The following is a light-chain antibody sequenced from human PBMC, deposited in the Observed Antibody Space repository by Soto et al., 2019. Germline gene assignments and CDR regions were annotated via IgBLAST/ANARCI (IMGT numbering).Light chain of an antibody. CDR3: QQYNEWPRT. J-gene: IGKJ1*01. V-gene: IGKV3-15*01. CDR2: GAS. CDR1: QSVSRN. Sequence: EIVMTQSPATLSVSPGERATLSCRASQSVSRNLAWYQQKPGQAPRLLIYGASPRASTIPDRFSGSGSGTEFILTISSLQSEDFAVYYCQQYNEWPRTFGQGTRVEFK.